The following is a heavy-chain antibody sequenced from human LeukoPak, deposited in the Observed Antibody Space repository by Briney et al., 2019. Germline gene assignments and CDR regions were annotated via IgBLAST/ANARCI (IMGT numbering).Heavy chain of an antibody. CDR2: IYYSGST. V-gene: IGHV4-31*03. CDR3: VRGLLWFGASYNWFDP. J-gene: IGHJ5*02. D-gene: IGHD3-10*01. Sequence: PSETLSLTCTVSGGSISSGGYYWSWIRQHPGKGLEWIGYIYYSGSTYYNPSLKSRVTISVDTSKNQFSLKLSSVTAADTAVYYCVRGLLWFGASYNWFDPWGQGTLVTVSS. CDR1: GGSISSGGYY.